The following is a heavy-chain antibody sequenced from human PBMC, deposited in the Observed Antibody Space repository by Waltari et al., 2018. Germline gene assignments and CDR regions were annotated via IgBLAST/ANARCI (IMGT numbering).Heavy chain of an antibody. J-gene: IGHJ5*02. CDR1: GYNFNTYW. D-gene: IGHD3-10*01. CDR3: ARGSRDDWFDP. Sequence: QLVQSGAEVIKAGESLKISCKGSGYNFNTYWVAWVRQMPGKGLEWLGIIYPSDSDTRYSPSCQGQVTISADKSINTVYLQCSSLEASDTATYYCARGSRDDWFDPWGQGTLVTVSS. CDR2: IYPSDSDT. V-gene: IGHV5-51*03.